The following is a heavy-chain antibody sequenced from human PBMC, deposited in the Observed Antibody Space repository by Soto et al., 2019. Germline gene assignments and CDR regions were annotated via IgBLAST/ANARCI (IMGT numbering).Heavy chain of an antibody. V-gene: IGHV3-33*01. CDR3: ARDLLDRLGPAAMLPGNFDY. CDR2: IWYDGSNK. J-gene: IGHJ4*02. Sequence: GGSLRLSCAASGFTFSSYGMHWVRQAPGKGLEWVAVIWYDGSNKYYADSVKGRFTISRDNSKNTLYLQMNSLRAEDTAVYYCARDLLDRLGPAAMLPGNFDYWGQGTLVTVSS. CDR1: GFTFSSYG. D-gene: IGHD2-2*01.